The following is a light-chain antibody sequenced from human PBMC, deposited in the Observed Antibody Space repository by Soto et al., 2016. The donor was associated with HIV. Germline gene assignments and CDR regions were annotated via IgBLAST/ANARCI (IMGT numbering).Light chain of an antibody. J-gene: IGLJ2*01. CDR1: KLGDKY. Sequence: SYELTQPPSVSVSPGQTASITCSGDKLGDKYACWYQQKPGQSPVLVIYQDSKRPSGIPERFSGSNSGNTATLTISRVEAGDEADHYCQVWDRSSDQWVFGGGTKLTVL. CDR2: QDS. CDR3: QVWDRSSDQWV. V-gene: IGLV3-1*01.